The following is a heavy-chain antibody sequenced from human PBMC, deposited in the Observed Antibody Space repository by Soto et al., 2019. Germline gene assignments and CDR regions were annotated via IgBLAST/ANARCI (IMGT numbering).Heavy chain of an antibody. J-gene: IGHJ4*02. D-gene: IGHD2-2*02. V-gene: IGHV1-69*02. Sequence: KVSCKASGYTFASYTISWVRQAPGQGLEWMGRIIPILGIANYAQKFQGRVTITADKSTSTAYMELSSLRSEDTAVYYCAMEYCSSTSCYRDYWGQGTLVTVSS. CDR2: IIPILGIA. CDR1: GYTFASYT. CDR3: AMEYCSSTSCYRDY.